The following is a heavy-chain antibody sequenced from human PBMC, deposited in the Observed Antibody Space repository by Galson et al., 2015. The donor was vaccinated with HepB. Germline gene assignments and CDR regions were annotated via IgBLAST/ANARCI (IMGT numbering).Heavy chain of an antibody. CDR2: IKEDGSVK. J-gene: IGHJ4*02. Sequence: SLRLSCAASGFTFSNYWMSWVRQAPGKGLKWVANIKEDGSVKYYVDSVKGRFTISRDNVKNSLFLQMNSLRVEDTALYYCARDYVYWGQGTLVTVSS. CDR3: ARDYVY. V-gene: IGHV3-7*05. D-gene: IGHD3-10*02. CDR1: GFTFSNYW.